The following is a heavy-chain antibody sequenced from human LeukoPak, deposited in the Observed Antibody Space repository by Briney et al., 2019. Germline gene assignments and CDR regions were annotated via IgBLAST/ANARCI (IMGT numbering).Heavy chain of an antibody. CDR3: AKAEGYDILTGLDY. CDR1: GFTFSSYA. CDR2: IGASGGST. Sequence: GGSLRLSCATSGFTFSSYAISWVRQAPGKGLKWVSGIGASGGSTYYADSVKGRFTISRDNSKNTLYLQMNSLRTEDTAVYYCAKAEGYDILTGLDYWGQGTLVTVSS. D-gene: IGHD3-9*01. J-gene: IGHJ4*02. V-gene: IGHV3-23*01.